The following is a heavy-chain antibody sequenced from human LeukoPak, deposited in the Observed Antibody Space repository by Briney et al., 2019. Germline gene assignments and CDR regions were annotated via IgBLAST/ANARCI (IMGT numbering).Heavy chain of an antibody. CDR2: ISLTGLT. CDR3: SRENGAFSPFGY. D-gene: IGHD2-8*01. Sequence: PSETLSLTCGVSGGSISSTNWWSWVRQSPGQGLEWIGEISLTGLTNYNPSLKSRVTMALDKSKNHLSLSLTSVTAADTAVYYCSRENGAFSPFGYWGQGTLVTVSS. CDR1: GGSISSTNW. J-gene: IGHJ4*02. V-gene: IGHV4-4*02.